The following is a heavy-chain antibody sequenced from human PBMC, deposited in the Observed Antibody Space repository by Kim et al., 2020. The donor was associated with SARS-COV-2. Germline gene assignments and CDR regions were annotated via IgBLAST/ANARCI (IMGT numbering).Heavy chain of an antibody. CDR1: GFTFSSYG. V-gene: IGHV3-33*05. D-gene: IGHD3-9*01. CDR2: ISYDGSNK. J-gene: IGHJ6*01. CDR3: AKSLLRYFDWSLGYYYY. Sequence: GGSLRLSCAASGFTFSSYGMHWVRQAPGKGLEWVAVISYDGSNKYYADSVKGRFTISRDNSKNTLYLQMNSLRAEDTAVYYCAKSLLRYFDWSLGYYYY.